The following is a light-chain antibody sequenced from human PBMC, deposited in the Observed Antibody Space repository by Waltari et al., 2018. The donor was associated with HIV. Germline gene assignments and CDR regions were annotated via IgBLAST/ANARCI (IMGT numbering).Light chain of an antibody. CDR3: AAWDDNLSGWV. CDR2: RNN. CDR1: SHNIGSNS. Sequence: QSVLTQPPSASGTPGQSVTISCSGSSHNIGSNSVSWYQQLPGTAPKLLIYRNNQRPSGVPDRFSGFKSGTSASLAISGLRSEDEADYYCAAWDDNLSGWVFGGGSKLTIL. V-gene: IGLV1-47*01. J-gene: IGLJ3*02.